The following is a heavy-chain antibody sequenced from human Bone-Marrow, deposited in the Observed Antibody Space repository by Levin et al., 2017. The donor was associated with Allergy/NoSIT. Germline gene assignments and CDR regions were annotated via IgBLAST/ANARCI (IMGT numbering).Heavy chain of an antibody. Sequence: GGSLRLSCAASGFTFSSNWMSWVRQAPGKGLEWVANIKQDGSVKNYVGSVKGRFTISRDNAKNSLYLQMNSLRAEDTAVYYCARATGLSYGDYIDYWGQGTLVSVSS. CDR2: IKQDGSVK. V-gene: IGHV3-7*03. CDR3: ARATGLSYGDYIDY. D-gene: IGHD4-17*01. J-gene: IGHJ4*02. CDR1: GFTFSSNW.